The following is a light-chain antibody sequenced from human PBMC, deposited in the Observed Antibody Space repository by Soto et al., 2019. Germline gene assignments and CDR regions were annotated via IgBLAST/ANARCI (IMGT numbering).Light chain of an antibody. Sequence: QYALTQPPSASGSPGQSVTISCTGTSSDVGGYDYVSWYQQYPGKAPRLMIYGVTKRPSGVPDRFSGSKSGNTASLTVSGLQAEDEADYYCCSYANTKSYVFGTGTKVTVL. CDR3: CSYANTKSYV. V-gene: IGLV2-8*01. J-gene: IGLJ1*01. CDR1: SSDVGGYDY. CDR2: GVT.